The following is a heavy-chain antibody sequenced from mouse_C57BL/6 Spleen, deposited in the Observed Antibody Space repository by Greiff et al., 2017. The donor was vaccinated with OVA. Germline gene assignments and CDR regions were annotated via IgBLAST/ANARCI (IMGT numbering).Heavy chain of an antibody. CDR1: GYTFTSYW. V-gene: IGHV1-50*01. CDR2: IDPSDSYT. CDR3: ARGLSNYFDY. D-gene: IGHD1-1*01. J-gene: IGHJ2*01. Sequence: QVQLQQPGAELVKPGASVKLSCKASGYTFTSYWMQWVKQRPGQGLAWIGEIDPSDSYTNYNQKFKGKATVTVDTSSSTAYMQLSSLTSEDSAVYYCARGLSNYFDYWGQGTTLTVSS.